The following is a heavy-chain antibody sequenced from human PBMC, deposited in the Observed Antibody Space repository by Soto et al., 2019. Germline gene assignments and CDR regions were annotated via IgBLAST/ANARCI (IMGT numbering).Heavy chain of an antibody. J-gene: IGHJ4*02. CDR1: GFIFSDFA. CDR2: IWYDGSNE. V-gene: IGHV3-33*01. CDR3: ARVPEAGRPLFDY. D-gene: IGHD6-6*01. Sequence: GSLRLSCAASGFIFSDFAMHWVRQAPGKGLEWVADIWYDGSNEYYGDSVKGRFTIARDNSKNTLYLQLNSLRAEDTAVYYCARVPEAGRPLFDYWGQGALVTVSS.